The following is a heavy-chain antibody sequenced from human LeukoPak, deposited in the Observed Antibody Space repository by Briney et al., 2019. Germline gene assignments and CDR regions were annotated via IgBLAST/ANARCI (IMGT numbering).Heavy chain of an antibody. V-gene: IGHV3-23*01. CDR3: AKDRGIISDY. CDR1: GFTFSSDA. J-gene: IGHJ4*02. Sequence: QPGGSLRLSCVASGFTFSSDAMGWVRQGPGKGLEWVSTISDSGGSTYYADSVKGRFTISRDNSKNTLYLQMNSLRVEDTAVYYCAKDRGIISDYWGQGTLVTVSS. D-gene: IGHD3-10*01. CDR2: ISDSGGST.